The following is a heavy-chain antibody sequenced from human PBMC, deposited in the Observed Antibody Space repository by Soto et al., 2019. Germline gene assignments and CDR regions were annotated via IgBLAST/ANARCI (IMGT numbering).Heavy chain of an antibody. CDR1: GGSISSGGYY. V-gene: IGHV4-31*03. J-gene: IGHJ6*02. CDR3: AASCVACGGFNYYGMDV. D-gene: IGHD2-21*01. CDR2: IYYSGTT. Sequence: PSETLSLTCTVSGGSISSGGYYWYWIRQHPGKGLEWIGYIYYSGTTYYNPSLKSRVTISVDTSKNQFSLKLSSVTAADTAVYYCAASCVACGGFNYYGMDVWGQGTTVTVYS.